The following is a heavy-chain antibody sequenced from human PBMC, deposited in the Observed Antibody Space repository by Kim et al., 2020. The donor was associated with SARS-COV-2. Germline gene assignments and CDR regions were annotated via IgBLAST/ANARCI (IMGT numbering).Heavy chain of an antibody. V-gene: IGHV4-39*01. Sequence: SETLSLTCTVSGGSISSSSYYWGWIRQPPGKGLEWIGSIYYSGSTYYNPSLKSRVTISVDTSKNQFSLKLSSVTAADTAVYYCARQGMDDYDDSSGYRPQPNYYFDYWGQGTPVTVSS. D-gene: IGHD3-22*01. CDR2: IYYSGST. CDR1: GGSISSSSYY. J-gene: IGHJ4*02. CDR3: ARQGMDDYDDSSGYRPQPNYYFDY.